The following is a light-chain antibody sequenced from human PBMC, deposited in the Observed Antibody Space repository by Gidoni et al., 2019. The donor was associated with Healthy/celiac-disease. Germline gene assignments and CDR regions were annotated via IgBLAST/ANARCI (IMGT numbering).Light chain of an antibody. V-gene: IGKV1-27*01. J-gene: IGKJ3*01. Sequence: DIQMTQSPSSLSASLGDRVTITCRASQGISNYLAWYQQKPGKVPKLLIYAASTLQSGVPSRFSGSGSGTDFTLTISSLQPEDVATYYCQKYNSAPPFTFGPGTKVDIK. CDR2: AAS. CDR1: QGISNY. CDR3: QKYNSAPPFT.